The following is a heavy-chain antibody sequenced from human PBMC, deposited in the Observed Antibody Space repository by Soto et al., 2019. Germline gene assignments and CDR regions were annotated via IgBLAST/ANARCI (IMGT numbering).Heavy chain of an antibody. J-gene: IGHJ1*01. CDR1: GRIFSSFP. Sequence: QVQVVQSGAEGKKPGSSVKISCKASGRIFSSFPTSWVRQVPGQGLEWMGGVISASGSVTYAPKFQGRVTMTAVNSAGIGYMELTSLTSEDTAIYYCARVGSRDAYNYVLDQWGPGTMVTVSS. CDR3: ARVGSRDAYNYVLDQ. CDR2: VISASGSV. D-gene: IGHD5-18*01. V-gene: IGHV1-69*06.